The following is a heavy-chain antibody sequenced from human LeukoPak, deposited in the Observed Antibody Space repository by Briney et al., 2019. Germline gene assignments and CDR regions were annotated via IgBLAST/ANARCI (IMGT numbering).Heavy chain of an antibody. Sequence: GGSLRLSCAASGFSFSSYAMSWVRQAPGKGLEWVSVMSGSGGSTYYADSVKGRFTISRDNSKNTLYLQMNSLRAEDTAVYYCARDPSTIAVITIDYFDYWGQGTLVTVSS. CDR2: MSGSGGST. CDR1: GFSFSSYA. V-gene: IGHV3-23*01. CDR3: ARDPSTIAVITIDYFDY. J-gene: IGHJ4*02. D-gene: IGHD2-21*01.